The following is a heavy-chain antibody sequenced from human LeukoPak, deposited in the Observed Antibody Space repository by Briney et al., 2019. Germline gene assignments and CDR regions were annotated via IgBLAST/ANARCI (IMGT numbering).Heavy chain of an antibody. CDR3: ARAPYSSGWYGYLDY. CDR1: GYTFTSYG. CDR2: ISAYNGNT. V-gene: IGHV1-18*01. D-gene: IGHD6-19*01. Sequence: ASVKVSCKASGYTFTSYGISWVRQAPGQGLEWMGWISAYNGNTNYAQKLQGRVTMTTDTSTSTAYMELRSLRSDDTAVYYCARAPYSSGWYGYLDYWGQGTLVTVSS. J-gene: IGHJ4*02.